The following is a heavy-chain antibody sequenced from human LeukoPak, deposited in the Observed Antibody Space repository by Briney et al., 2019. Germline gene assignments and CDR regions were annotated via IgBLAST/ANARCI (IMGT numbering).Heavy chain of an antibody. V-gene: IGHV6-1*01. CDR2: TYYRSKWYN. Sequence: SQTLSLTCVISGDSVSSNSAAWNWIRPSPSRGLEWLGRTYYRSKWYNDYAVSGKSRITINPDTSKNQFFLQLNSVTPEDTAVYYCARETSHFDYWGQGTLVTVSS. J-gene: IGHJ4*02. CDR3: ARETSHFDY. CDR1: GDSVSSNSAA.